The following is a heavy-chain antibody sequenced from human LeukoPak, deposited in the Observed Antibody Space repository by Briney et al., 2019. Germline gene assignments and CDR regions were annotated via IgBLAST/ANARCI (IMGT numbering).Heavy chain of an antibody. J-gene: IGHJ4*02. CDR1: GFTFRSYS. D-gene: IGHD5-18*01. CDR3: TRPQPYDY. Sequence: PGGSLRLSCAASGFTFRSYSMNWVRQAPGKGLEWVSCISSSGRTIYYADSVKGRFTISVDNSKSTLFRQMNSLRAEDTAVYYCTRPQPYDYWGQGTLVTVSS. CDR2: ISSSGRTI. V-gene: IGHV3-48*01.